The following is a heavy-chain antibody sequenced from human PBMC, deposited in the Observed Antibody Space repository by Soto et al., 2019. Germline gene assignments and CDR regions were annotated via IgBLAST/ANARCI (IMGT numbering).Heavy chain of an antibody. V-gene: IGHV5-51*01. Sequence: PGESLKISCQGTGYRFSSSWIGRMRQKPGKGLEWLGNVYPSDSDVRYSPAFEGQVTISADNSINTAYLQLLNLKASDTAIYYCTKFATCPFDSWGDVTWFTVSS. CDR3: TKFATCPFDS. CDR2: VYPSDSDV. D-gene: IGHD3-16*01. J-gene: IGHJ4*01. CDR1: GYRFSSSW.